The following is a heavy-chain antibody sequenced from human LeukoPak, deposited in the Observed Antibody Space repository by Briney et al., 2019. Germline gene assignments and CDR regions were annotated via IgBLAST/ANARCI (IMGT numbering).Heavy chain of an antibody. CDR1: GGSFSGYY. V-gene: IGHV4-34*01. CDR2: INHSGST. D-gene: IGHD3-10*01. J-gene: IGHJ5*02. Sequence: SETLSLTCAVYGGSFSGYYWSWIRQPPGKGLEWIGEINHSGSTNYNPSLKSRVTISVDTSKNQFSLKLSSVTAADTVVYYCAREKIRRDYYGSGSYSWFDPWGQGTLVTVSS. CDR3: AREKIRRDYYGSGSYSWFDP.